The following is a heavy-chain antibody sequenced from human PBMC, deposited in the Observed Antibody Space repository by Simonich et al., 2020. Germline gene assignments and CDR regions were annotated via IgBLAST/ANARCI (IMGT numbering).Heavy chain of an antibody. J-gene: IGHJ3*02. CDR2: INPNSGVT. V-gene: IGHV1-2*02. D-gene: IGHD6-6*01. Sequence: QVQLVQSGAEVKKPGASVKVSCKASGYTFTGYYMHWVRKAPGQGVEWMGWINPNSGVTNYEKKFKGRVTMTRNTSISTAYMELSRLRSDDTAVYYCARARLYSSSHAFDIWGQGTMVTVSS. CDR3: ARARLYSSSHAFDI. CDR1: GYTFTGYY.